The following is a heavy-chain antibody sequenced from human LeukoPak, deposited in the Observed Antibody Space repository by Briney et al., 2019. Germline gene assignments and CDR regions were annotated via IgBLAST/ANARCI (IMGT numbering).Heavy chain of an antibody. V-gene: IGHV4-34*01. CDR2: VNHSGST. D-gene: IGHD3-22*01. J-gene: IGHJ4*02. Sequence: SETLSLTCAVYGVSFSGYYWSWIRQPPGKGLEWIGEVNHSGSTNYNPSLKSRVTISVDTSKNEFSLKLSSVTAADTAVYYCARLVTYYYDSSGSGGGYYFDYWGQGTLVTVSS. CDR1: GVSFSGYY. CDR3: ARLVTYYYDSSGSGGGYYFDY.